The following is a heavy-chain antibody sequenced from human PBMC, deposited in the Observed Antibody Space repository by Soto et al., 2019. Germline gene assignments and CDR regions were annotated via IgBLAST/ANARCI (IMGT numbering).Heavy chain of an antibody. D-gene: IGHD6-19*01. CDR2: ISSSSSYI. CDR1: GFTFSSYS. Sequence: GGSLRLSCAASGFTFSSYSMNWVRQAPGKGLEWVSSISSSSSYIYYADPVKGRFTISRDNAKNSLYLQMNSLRAEDTAVYYCARANPPGIAVAGTYGMDVLGQGTTVTVSS. CDR3: ARANPPGIAVAGTYGMDV. J-gene: IGHJ6*02. V-gene: IGHV3-21*01.